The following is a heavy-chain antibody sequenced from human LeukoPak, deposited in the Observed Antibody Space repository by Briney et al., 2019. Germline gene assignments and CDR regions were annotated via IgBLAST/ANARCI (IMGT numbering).Heavy chain of an antibody. CDR3: ARAGLELLILGY. CDR1: GYTFTSYG. V-gene: IGHV1-18*01. Sequence: ALAKVSCKASGYTFTSYGISWVRQAPGQGLEWMGWISAYDGNTNYAQKLQGRVTMTTDTSTSTAYMELRSLRSDDTAVYYCARAGLELLILGYWGPGTLVTVSS. J-gene: IGHJ4*02. CDR2: ISAYDGNT. D-gene: IGHD1-7*01.